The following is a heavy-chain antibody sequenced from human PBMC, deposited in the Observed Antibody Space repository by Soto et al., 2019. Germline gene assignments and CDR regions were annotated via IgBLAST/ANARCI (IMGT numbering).Heavy chain of an antibody. CDR1: GFTFSTYA. CDR3: SAPPPMGSTHDY. D-gene: IGHD1-26*01. CDR2: ISASADST. V-gene: IGHV3-23*01. Sequence: PGGSLRLSCAASGFTFSTYAMNWVRQAPGKGLEWVSAISASADSTYYADSVKGRFTISRDNSKNTLYLQMSSLRAEDTAVYFCSAPPPMGSTHDYWGQGALVTVSS. J-gene: IGHJ4*02.